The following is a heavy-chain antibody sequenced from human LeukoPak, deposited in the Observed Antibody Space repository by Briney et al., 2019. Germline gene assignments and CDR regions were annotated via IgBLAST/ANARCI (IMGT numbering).Heavy chain of an antibody. J-gene: IGHJ3*02. CDR2: ISSSSSTI. CDR1: GFTFSSYS. D-gene: IGHD3-22*01. V-gene: IGHV3-48*02. Sequence: PGGSLRLSRAASGFTFSSYSMNWVRQAPGKGLEWVSYISSSSSTICYADSVKGRFTISRDNAKNSLYLQMNSLRDEDTAVYYCARERGGYYYYDSSGYGAFDIWGQGTMVTVSS. CDR3: ARERGGYYYYDSSGYGAFDI.